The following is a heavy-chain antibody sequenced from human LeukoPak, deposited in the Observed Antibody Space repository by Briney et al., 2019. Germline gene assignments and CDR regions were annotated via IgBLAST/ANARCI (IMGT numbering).Heavy chain of an antibody. CDR1: GFTFSSYS. V-gene: IGHV3-21*01. D-gene: IGHD2-15*01. J-gene: IGHJ3*02. CDR3: ARAGSGGSWDRPFDI. CDR2: ISSSSSYI. Sequence: PGGSLRLSCAASGFTFSSYSMNWVRQAPGKGLEWVSSISSSSSYIYYADSVKGRFTISRDNAKNSLYLQMNSLRAEDTAVYYCARAGSGGSWDRPFDIWGQGTMVSVSS.